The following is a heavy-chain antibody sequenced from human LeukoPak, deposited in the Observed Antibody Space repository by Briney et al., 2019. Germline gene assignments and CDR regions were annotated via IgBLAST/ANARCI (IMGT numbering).Heavy chain of an antibody. CDR1: RFTFSSYA. Sequence: GGSLRLSCGASRFTFSSYAMHWVRQAPGKGLEWVAVISYHGSNKYFADSVKGRFTISRDNSKNTLYLQMNSLRGEDTAVYYCAREDVSSALDYWVQGTLVTVSS. CDR2: ISYHGSNK. CDR3: AREDVSSALDY. J-gene: IGHJ4*02. V-gene: IGHV3-30*04.